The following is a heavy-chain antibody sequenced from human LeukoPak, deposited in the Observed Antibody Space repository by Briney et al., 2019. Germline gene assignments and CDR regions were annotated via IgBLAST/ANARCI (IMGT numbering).Heavy chain of an antibody. CDR2: ISSSSSTI. Sequence: GGSLRLSCAASGFTFSSYSMNWVRQAPGKGLEWVSYISSSSSTIYYADSVKGRFTISRDNAKNSLYLQMNSLRAEDTDVYYCARTKYYYDSSGSPYYYYYMDVWGKGTTVTVSS. V-gene: IGHV3-48*04. CDR3: ARTKYYYDSSGSPYYYYYMDV. J-gene: IGHJ6*03. D-gene: IGHD3-22*01. CDR1: GFTFSSYS.